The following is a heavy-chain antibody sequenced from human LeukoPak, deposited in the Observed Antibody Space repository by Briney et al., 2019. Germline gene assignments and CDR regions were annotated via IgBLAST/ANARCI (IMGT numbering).Heavy chain of an antibody. CDR1: GGSISSYY. V-gene: IGHV4-4*07. CDR3: ARGGGYCSGGSCYFMKRYYYYGMDV. Sequence: SETLSLTCTVSGGSISSYYWSWIRQPAGKGLEWIWRIYTSGSTNYNPSLKSRVTMSVDTSKNQFSLKLSSVTAADTAVYYCARGGGYCSGGSCYFMKRYYYYGMDVWGQGTTVTVSS. D-gene: IGHD2-15*01. J-gene: IGHJ6*02. CDR2: IYTSGST.